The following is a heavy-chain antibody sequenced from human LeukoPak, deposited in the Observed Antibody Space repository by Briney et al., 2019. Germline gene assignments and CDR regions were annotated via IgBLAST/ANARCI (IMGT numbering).Heavy chain of an antibody. V-gene: IGHV3-23*01. CDR1: GFIFSNYA. Sequence: GGSLRLSCATSGFIFSNYAVNWVRQAPGKGLEWVSIISGSGDTTYYADSVKGRFTISRDNSKNTLYLQMNSLRAEDTAVYYCAKIPQVAPYTVPNFDFWGQGTLVTVSS. CDR2: ISGSGDTT. D-gene: IGHD3-16*01. CDR3: AKIPQVAPYTVPNFDF. J-gene: IGHJ4*02.